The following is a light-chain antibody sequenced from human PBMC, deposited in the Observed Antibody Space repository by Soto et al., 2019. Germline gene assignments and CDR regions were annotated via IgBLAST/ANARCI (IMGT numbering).Light chain of an antibody. Sequence: QYVLTQPPSVSGAPGQRVTISCTGSSSNIGANYDVNWYQHLPGTAPKLLIHGDVNRPSGVPDRFSGSKSGTSASLAITGLQAEDEADYYCQSYDSRLTGYVFGPGTKLTVL. V-gene: IGLV1-40*01. CDR1: SSNIGANYD. J-gene: IGLJ1*01. CDR3: QSYDSRLTGYV. CDR2: GDV.